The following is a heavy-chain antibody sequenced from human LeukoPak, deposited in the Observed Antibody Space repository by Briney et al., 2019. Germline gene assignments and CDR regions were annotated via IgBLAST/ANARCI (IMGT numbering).Heavy chain of an antibody. CDR1: GDSISSGSYY. CDR3: ASRHSKQQPYYYYMDI. V-gene: IGHV4-61*02. Sequence: SETLSLTCTVSGDSISSGSYYWSLIRQPAGKGLEWIGRIYSNGDTKFNPSLKSRVTISLDTSKNQFSLKLSSATAADTAVYYCASRHSKQQPYYYYMDIWGKGTTVTVSS. J-gene: IGHJ6*03. D-gene: IGHD6-13*01. CDR2: IYSNGDT.